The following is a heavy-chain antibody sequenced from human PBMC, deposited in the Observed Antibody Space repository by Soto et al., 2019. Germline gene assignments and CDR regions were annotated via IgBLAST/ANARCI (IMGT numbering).Heavy chain of an antibody. CDR1: GGSFRGYY. D-gene: IGHD3-9*01. CDR2: INDRGSI. Sequence: QVQLQQWGAGPLRPLETLSLTCGVSGGSFRGYYWAWIRQSPGKGLEWIGGINDRGSINYNPSLKSRVSISVATSKNHCSLNLRSVTAADTAVYYCARESHDILTGPPWVWYFDLWGRGTLVTVSS. CDR3: ARESHDILTGPPWVWYFDL. V-gene: IGHV4-34*01. J-gene: IGHJ2*01.